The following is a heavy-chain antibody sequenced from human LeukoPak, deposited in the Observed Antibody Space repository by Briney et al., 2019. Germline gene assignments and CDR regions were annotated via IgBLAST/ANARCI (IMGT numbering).Heavy chain of an antibody. D-gene: IGHD5-18*01. V-gene: IGHV3-9*01. Sequence: GRSLRPSCAASGFTFDDYAMHWVRQAPGKGLEWVSGISWNSGSIGYADSVKGRFTISRDNAKNSLYLQMNSLRAEDTALYYCAKDAMVTADYYYCYMDVWGKGTTVTVSS. J-gene: IGHJ6*03. CDR3: AKDAMVTADYYYCYMDV. CDR2: ISWNSGSI. CDR1: GFTFDDYA.